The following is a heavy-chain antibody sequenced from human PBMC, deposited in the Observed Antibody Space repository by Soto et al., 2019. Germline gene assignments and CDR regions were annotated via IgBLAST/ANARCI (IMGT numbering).Heavy chain of an antibody. CDR2: IIPIFGTA. CDR1: GGTFSSYA. D-gene: IGHD2-2*01. J-gene: IGHJ6*02. CDR3: ARSPPQGYQLLFYYYYYGMDV. V-gene: IGHV1-69*06. Sequence: ASVKVSCKASGGTFSSYAISWVRQAPGQGLEWMGRIIPIFGTANYAQKFQGRVTITADKSTSTAYMELSSLRSEDTAVYYCARSPPQGYQLLFYYYYYGMDVWGQGTTVTVS.